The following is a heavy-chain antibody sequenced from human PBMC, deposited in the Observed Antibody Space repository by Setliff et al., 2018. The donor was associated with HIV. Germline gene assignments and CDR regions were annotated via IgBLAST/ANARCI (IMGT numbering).Heavy chain of an antibody. CDR1: GFTFSSYT. V-gene: IGHV3-21*01. CDR3: ASIELAAMVPVDY. D-gene: IGHD5-18*01. J-gene: IGHJ4*02. CDR2: ISSSSYYI. Sequence: PGWSLRLSCAASGFTFSSYTMNWVRQAPGKGLEWVSSISSSSYYIYYADSVKGRFTISRDNAKNSLFLQMNSLRAEDTAVYYCASIELAAMVPVDYWGQGTLVTGSS.